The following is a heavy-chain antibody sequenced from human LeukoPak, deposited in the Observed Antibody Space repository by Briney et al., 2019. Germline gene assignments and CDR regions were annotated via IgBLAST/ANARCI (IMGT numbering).Heavy chain of an antibody. CDR2: IIPIFGTA. CDR1: GGTFSSYA. CDR3: ARRGYQLLEGFDY. Sequence: SVKVSCKASGGTFSSYAISWVRQALGQGLEWMGGIIPIFGTANYAQKFQGRVTITADESTSTAYMELSSLRSEDTAVYYCARRGYQLLEGFDYWGQGTLVTVSS. V-gene: IGHV1-69*13. D-gene: IGHD2-2*01. J-gene: IGHJ4*02.